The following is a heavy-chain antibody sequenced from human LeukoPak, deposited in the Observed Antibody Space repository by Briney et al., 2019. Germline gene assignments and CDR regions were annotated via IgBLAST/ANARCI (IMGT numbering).Heavy chain of an antibody. CDR2: ISWNSGSI. CDR3: AKDRHSSGQNSNFDY. J-gene: IGHJ4*02. Sequence: GGFLRLSCAASGFTFDDYAMHWVRQAPGKGLEWVSGISWNSGSIGYADSVKGRFTISRDNAKNSLYLQMNSLRAEDMALYYCAKDRHSSGQNSNFDYWGQGTLVTVSS. D-gene: IGHD6-19*01. CDR1: GFTFDDYA. V-gene: IGHV3-9*03.